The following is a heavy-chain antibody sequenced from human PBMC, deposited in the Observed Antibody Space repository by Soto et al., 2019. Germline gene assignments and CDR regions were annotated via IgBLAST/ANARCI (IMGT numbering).Heavy chain of an antibody. V-gene: IGHV3-33*01. Sequence: PEKGLEWVAVIWHDGSNKSYADSVKGPFTISRDNPKNTLYLQMNSLRAEDTAVYYCERGSYGCNSGVDYWGQGTLVTVSS. J-gene: IGHJ4*02. D-gene: IGHD4-17*01. CDR3: ERGSYGCNSGVDY. CDR2: IWHDGSNK.